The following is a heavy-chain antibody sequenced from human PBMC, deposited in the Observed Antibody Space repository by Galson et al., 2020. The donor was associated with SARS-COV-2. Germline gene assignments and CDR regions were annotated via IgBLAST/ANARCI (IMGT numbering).Heavy chain of an antibody. CDR2: IYYSGST. D-gene: IGHD5-12*01. Sequence: SETLSLTCTVSGGSISSYYWSWIRQPPGKGLEWIGYIYYSGSTNYNPSLKSRVTISVDTSKNQFSLKLSSVTAADTAVYYCARGYSGYDIYYYMDVWGKGTTVTVSS. CDR1: GGSISSYY. J-gene: IGHJ6*03. CDR3: ARGYSGYDIYYYMDV. V-gene: IGHV4-59*01.